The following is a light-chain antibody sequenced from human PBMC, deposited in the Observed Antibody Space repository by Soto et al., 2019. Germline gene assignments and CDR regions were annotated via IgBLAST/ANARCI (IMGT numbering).Light chain of an antibody. CDR2: SNN. CDR3: ATWDDSLRGWV. Sequence: QSVLTQPPSASRTPGQTVTISCSGSTSNIGSNAVDWYQQLPGTAPKVLIYSNNQRPSGVPDRIFGSRSGTSASLAISGLQSEDEADYYCATWDDSLRGWVFGGGTKLTVL. J-gene: IGLJ3*02. V-gene: IGLV1-44*01. CDR1: TSNIGSNA.